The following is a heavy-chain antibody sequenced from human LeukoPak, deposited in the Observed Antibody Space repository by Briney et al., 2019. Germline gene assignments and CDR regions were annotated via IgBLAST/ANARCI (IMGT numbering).Heavy chain of an antibody. Sequence: GASVKVSFKASGYTFTSYDINWVRQATGQGLEWMGWMNPNSGNTGYAQKFQGRVTMTRNTSITTAYMELSSLTSEDTAVYYCARAAPGTFEQWRLVPGDIDYWGQGTLVTVSS. D-gene: IGHD6-19*01. V-gene: IGHV1-8*01. CDR3: ARAAPGTFEQWRLVPGDIDY. J-gene: IGHJ4*02. CDR1: GYTFTSYD. CDR2: MNPNSGNT.